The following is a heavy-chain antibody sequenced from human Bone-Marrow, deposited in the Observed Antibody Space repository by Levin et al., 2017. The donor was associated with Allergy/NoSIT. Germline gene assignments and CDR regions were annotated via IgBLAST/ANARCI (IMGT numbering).Heavy chain of an antibody. CDR2: IKSKTDGGTT. CDR3: TTGFWSGYDYYYYYMDV. Sequence: GESLKISCAASGFTFSNAWMSWVRQAPGKGLEWVGRIKSKTDGGTTDYAAPVKGRFTISRDDSKNTLYLQMNSLKTEDTAVYYCTTGFWSGYDYYYYYMDVWGKGTTVTVSS. J-gene: IGHJ6*03. V-gene: IGHV3-15*01. CDR1: GFTFSNAW. D-gene: IGHD3-3*01.